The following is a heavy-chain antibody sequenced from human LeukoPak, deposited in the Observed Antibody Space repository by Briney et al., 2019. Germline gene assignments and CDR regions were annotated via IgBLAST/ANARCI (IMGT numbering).Heavy chain of an antibody. CDR2: IIPIFGTA. V-gene: IGHV1-69*05. J-gene: IGHJ6*03. CDR3: ARAGSGIYPFYYYYYYMDV. D-gene: IGHD3-10*01. Sequence: ASVKVSCKASGGTFSSYAISWVRQAPGQGLEWMGGIIPIFGTANYARKFQGRVTITTDESTSTAYMELSSLRSEDTAVYYCARAGSGIYPFYYYYYYMDVWGKGTTVTVSS. CDR1: GGTFSSYA.